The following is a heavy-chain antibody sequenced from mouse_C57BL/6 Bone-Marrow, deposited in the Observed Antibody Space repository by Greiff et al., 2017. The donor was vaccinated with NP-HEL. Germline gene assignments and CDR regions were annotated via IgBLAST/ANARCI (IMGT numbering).Heavy chain of an antibody. Sequence: EVKLVESGGGLVQPGGSMKLSCVASGFTFSNYWMNWVRQSLEKGLEWVAQIRLKSDNYSTHYVEFVKGRFTISRDDSKSSFYLQMNNLRTEDTGIYYCTGRYWRKGTTLTVSS. CDR1: GFTFSNYW. V-gene: IGHV6-3*01. CDR3: TGRY. CDR2: IRLKSDNYST. J-gene: IGHJ2*01.